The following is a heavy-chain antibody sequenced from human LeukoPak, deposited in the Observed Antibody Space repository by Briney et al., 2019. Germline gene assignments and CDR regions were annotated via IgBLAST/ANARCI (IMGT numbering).Heavy chain of an antibody. D-gene: IGHD6-19*01. CDR2: IYYSGST. J-gene: IGHJ4*02. V-gene: IGHV4-59*01. CDR1: GGSISSYY. Sequence: PSETLSLTCTVPGGSISSYYWSWIRQPPGKGLEWIGYIYYSGSTNYNPSLKSRVTISVDTSKNQFSLKLTSVTAADTAVYYCARDSGSGTYYWGQGTLVTVSS. CDR3: ARDSGSGTYY.